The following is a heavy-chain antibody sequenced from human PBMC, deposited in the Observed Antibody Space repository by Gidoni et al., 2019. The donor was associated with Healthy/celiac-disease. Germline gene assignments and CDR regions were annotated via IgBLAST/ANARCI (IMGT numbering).Heavy chain of an antibody. CDR2: ISGSGGST. Sequence: EVQLLESGGGLVQLAGSLRLSCAASGFTFSSYAMSWVRQTPGKGLEWVSAISGSGGSTSYADSVKGRFTISRDNSKNTLYLQMNSLRAEDTAVYYCAKEVAALYSGPDYWGQGTLVTVSS. J-gene: IGHJ4*02. D-gene: IGHD6-6*01. V-gene: IGHV3-23*01. CDR1: GFTFSSYA. CDR3: AKEVAALYSGPDY.